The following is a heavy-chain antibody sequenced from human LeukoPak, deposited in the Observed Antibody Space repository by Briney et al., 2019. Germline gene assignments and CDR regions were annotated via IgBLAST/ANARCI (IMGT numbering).Heavy chain of an antibody. D-gene: IGHD5-24*01. CDR1: GFTFSSYE. V-gene: IGHV3-48*03. J-gene: IGHJ5*02. CDR2: ISSSGSTI. CDR3: ARGEMANWFDP. Sequence: PGGSLRLSCAASGFTFSSYEMNWVRQAPGKGLEWVSYISSSGSTIYYADSVKGRFTISRDNAKNSLYLQMNSLRAEDTAVYYCARGEMANWFDPWGQGTRVTVSS.